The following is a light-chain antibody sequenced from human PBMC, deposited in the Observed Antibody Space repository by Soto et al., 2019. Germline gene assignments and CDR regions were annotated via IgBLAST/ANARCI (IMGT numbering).Light chain of an antibody. J-gene: IGLJ3*02. CDR2: DIS. V-gene: IGLV7-46*01. CDR3: LLYYGGPWV. CDR1: TGVVTSGHY. Sequence: QAVVTQEPSLTVSPGGTVTLTCDSSTGVVTSGHYPHWFQQKPGRAPRTLMYDISNRHSWTPARFSGSLLGGKAALTLSGAQPEDEAEYYCLLYYGGPWVFGGGTKPTVL.